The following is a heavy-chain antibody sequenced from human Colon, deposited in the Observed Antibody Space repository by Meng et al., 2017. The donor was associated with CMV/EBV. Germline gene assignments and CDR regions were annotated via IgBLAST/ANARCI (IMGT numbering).Heavy chain of an antibody. V-gene: IGHV3-72*01. CDR3: SKGYSGIDIYAFDI. J-gene: IGHJ3*02. D-gene: IGHD1-26*01. CDR1: GFIFSDHY. CDR2: VANKANSYTT. Sequence: GGSLRLSCAGSGFIFSDHYIDWVRQAPGKGLEWVGRVANKANSYTTEYGASVTGRFTFSRDDSENSVYLQMNSLKSEDTAVYYCSKGYSGIDIYAFDIWGHGTMVTVSS.